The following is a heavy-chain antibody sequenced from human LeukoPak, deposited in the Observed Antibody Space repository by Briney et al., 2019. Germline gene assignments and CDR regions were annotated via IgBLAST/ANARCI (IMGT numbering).Heavy chain of an antibody. J-gene: IGHJ6*04. D-gene: IGHD6-13*01. CDR2: VSPPGGGT. CDR3: AKDRGSMDV. Sequence: GGTLRLSCAASGFTFSNHGMNWVRQAPGKGLEWLSGVSPPGGGTYYADSVKGRFTISRDNSKNTLYLQMNSLRAEDTAVYYCAKDRGSMDVWGKGTTVTISS. CDR1: GFTFSNHG. V-gene: IGHV3-23*01.